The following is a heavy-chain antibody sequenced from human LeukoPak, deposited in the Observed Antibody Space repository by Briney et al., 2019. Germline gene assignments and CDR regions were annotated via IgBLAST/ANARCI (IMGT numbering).Heavy chain of an antibody. D-gene: IGHD2-2*01. V-gene: IGHV3-30*18. CDR2: ISYDGSNK. CDR3: AKDLGRCSSTSCARGIDY. J-gene: IGHJ4*02. CDR1: GFTFSSYG. Sequence: GSLRLSCAASGFTFSSYGMHWVRQAPGKGLEWVAVISYDGSNKYYADSVKGRFTISRDNSKNTLYLQMNSLRAEDTAVYYYAKDLGRCSSTSCARGIDYWGQGTLVTVSS.